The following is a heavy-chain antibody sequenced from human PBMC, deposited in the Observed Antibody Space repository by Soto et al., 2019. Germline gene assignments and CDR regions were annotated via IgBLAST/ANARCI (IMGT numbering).Heavy chain of an antibody. V-gene: IGHV4-4*02. CDR1: GGSINNSDW. D-gene: IGHD4-17*01. J-gene: IGHJ4*02. Sequence: QVQLQESGPGLVKPSGTLSLTCAVSGGSINNSDWWRLVRRAPGKGLGGNGEIYHSGGTTYNPSLKGRVTMSVDKSTNQFSLRLSSVTAADKAVYYCAKIKDYCVYPLRDYWGQGTLVTVSS. CDR3: AKIKDYCVYPLRDY. CDR2: IYHSGGT.